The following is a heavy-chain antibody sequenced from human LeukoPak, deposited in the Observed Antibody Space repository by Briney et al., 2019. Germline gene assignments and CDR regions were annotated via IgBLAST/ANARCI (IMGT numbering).Heavy chain of an antibody. V-gene: IGHV3-21*01. CDR1: GFTFSSYS. Sequence: PGGSLRLSCAASGFTFSSYSMNWVRQAPGKGLEWVSSISGSSSYIYYADSVKGRFTISRDNAKNSLYLQMNSLRAEDTAVYYCARTPRETSYYYDSSGYSYYYYYGMDVWGQGTTVTVSS. D-gene: IGHD3-22*01. J-gene: IGHJ6*02. CDR2: ISGSSSYI. CDR3: ARTPRETSYYYDSSGYSYYYYYGMDV.